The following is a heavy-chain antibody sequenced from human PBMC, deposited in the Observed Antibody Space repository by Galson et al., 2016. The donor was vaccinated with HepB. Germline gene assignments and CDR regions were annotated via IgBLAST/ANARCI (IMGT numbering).Heavy chain of an antibody. CDR2: INPSGGST. J-gene: IGHJ4*02. D-gene: IGHD5-18*01. V-gene: IGHV1-46*01. CDR3: ARDGETYNSGFGN. Sequence: SVKVSCKASGYTFIGYYMHWVRQAPGQGLEWMGIINPSGGSTSYAQKFQGRLTMTRDTSTSTVYMELGSLHSEDTAVYYCARDGETYNSGFGNWGQGTLVTVSS. CDR1: GYTFIGYY.